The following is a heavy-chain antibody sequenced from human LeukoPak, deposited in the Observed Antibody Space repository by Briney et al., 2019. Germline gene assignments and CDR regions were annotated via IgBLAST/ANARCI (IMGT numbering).Heavy chain of an antibody. Sequence: AASVKVSCKASGYTFTSYAISWVRRAPGQGLEWMGGIIPIFGTANYAQKFQGRVTITADESTSTAYMELSSLRSEDTAVYYCASAASGYSSGYYSNWGQGTLVTVSS. CDR2: IIPIFGTA. D-gene: IGHD3-22*01. V-gene: IGHV1-69*13. CDR1: GYTFTSYA. CDR3: ASAASGYSSGYYSN. J-gene: IGHJ4*02.